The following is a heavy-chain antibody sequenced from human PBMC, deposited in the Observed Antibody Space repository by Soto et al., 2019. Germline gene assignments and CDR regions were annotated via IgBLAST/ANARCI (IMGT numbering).Heavy chain of an antibody. J-gene: IGHJ4*02. CDR1: GFTFSTYA. V-gene: IGHV3-23*01. CDR2: ISGSGGST. CDR3: AKGSYCTNGICYNY. Sequence: VGSLRLSCAASGFTFSTYAMSWVRQAPGKGLEWVSAISGSGGSTYYADSVKGRFTISRDNSKNTLYLQMNSLRAEDTAVYYCAKGSYCTNGICYNYWGQGTLVTVPS. D-gene: IGHD2-8*01.